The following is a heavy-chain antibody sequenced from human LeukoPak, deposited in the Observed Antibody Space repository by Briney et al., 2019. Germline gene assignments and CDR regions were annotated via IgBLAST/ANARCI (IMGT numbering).Heavy chain of an antibody. V-gene: IGHV4-59*01. Sequence: SETLSLTCTVSGGSISGYYWSWIRQPPGKGLEWIGYIYYSGSTNYNPSLKSRVTISVDTSKNQFSLKLSSVTAADTAVYYCAREIRDGYNSAYFDYWGQGTLVTVSS. CDR3: AREIRDGYNSAYFDY. CDR1: GGSISGYY. CDR2: IYYSGST. J-gene: IGHJ4*02. D-gene: IGHD5-24*01.